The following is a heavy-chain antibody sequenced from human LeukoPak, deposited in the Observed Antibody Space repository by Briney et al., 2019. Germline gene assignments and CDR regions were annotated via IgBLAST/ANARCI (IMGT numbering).Heavy chain of an antibody. D-gene: IGHD3-10*01. CDR3: ARSSSPRLLWFGEFFDY. J-gene: IGHJ4*02. CDR1: GYTFTSYY. CDR2: INPSGGST. V-gene: IGHV1-46*01. Sequence: ASVKVSCKASGYTFTSYYMHWVRQAPGQGLEWMGIINPSGGSTSYAQKFQGRVTMTRDMSTSTVYMELSSLRSEDAAVYYCARSSSPRLLWFGEFFDYWGQGTLVTVSS.